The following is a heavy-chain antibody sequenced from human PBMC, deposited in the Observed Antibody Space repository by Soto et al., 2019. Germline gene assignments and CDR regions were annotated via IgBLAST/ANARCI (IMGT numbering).Heavy chain of an antibody. J-gene: IGHJ6*02. CDR3: ARSDTKRGGYSYGHTYYYYGMDV. D-gene: IGHD5-18*01. CDR1: GYTFTGYY. V-gene: IGHV1-2*04. Sequence: GASVKVSCKASGYTFTGYYMHWVRQAPGQGLEWMGWINPNSGGTNYAQKFQGWVTMTRDTSISTAYMELSRLRSDDTAVYYCARSDTKRGGYSYGHTYYYYGMDVWGQGTTVTVSS. CDR2: INPNSGGT.